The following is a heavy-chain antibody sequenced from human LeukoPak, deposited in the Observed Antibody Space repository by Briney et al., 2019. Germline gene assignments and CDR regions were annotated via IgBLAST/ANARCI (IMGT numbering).Heavy chain of an antibody. J-gene: IGHJ5*02. CDR1: GFTFGDYA. CDR2: IRRKAHGGTT. Sequence: PGGSLRLSCTTSGFTFGDYAMSWVRQAPGKGLEWVSFIRRKAHGGTTEYAASVKGRFSSSRDDSKSIAYLQMNSLKTDDTAVYFCTRVTYYYDNRGYFHFDPWGQGSLVTVSS. D-gene: IGHD3-22*01. V-gene: IGHV3-49*04. CDR3: TRVTYYYDNRGYFHFDP.